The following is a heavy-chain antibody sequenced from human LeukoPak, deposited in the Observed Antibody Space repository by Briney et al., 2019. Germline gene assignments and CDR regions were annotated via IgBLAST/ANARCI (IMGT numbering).Heavy chain of an antibody. CDR2: IYYSGST. J-gene: IGHJ4*02. V-gene: IGHV4-39*01. CDR3: ASPYYYDSSGYLN. D-gene: IGHD3-22*01. CDR1: GGSISSSSHY. Sequence: PSETLSLTCTVSGGSISSSSHYWGWIRQPPGKGLEWIGSIYYSGSTYYNPSLKSRVTISVDTSKNQFSLKLSSVTAADTAVYYCASPYYYDSSGYLNWGQGTLVTVSS.